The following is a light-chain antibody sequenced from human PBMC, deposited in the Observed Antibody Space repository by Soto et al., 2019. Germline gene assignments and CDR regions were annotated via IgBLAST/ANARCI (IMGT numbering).Light chain of an antibody. CDR3: QHSYNSPPT. J-gene: IGKJ1*01. CDR2: AAS. Sequence: DIQMTQSPSSLSASVVDRVTITCRASQDIRRYLNWYQQKPGKAPKLLIYAASSLQSGVPSRFSGSGSETDFTLTISSLQPEDFAIYYCQHSYNSPPTFGQGTKVDIK. CDR1: QDIRRY. V-gene: IGKV1-39*01.